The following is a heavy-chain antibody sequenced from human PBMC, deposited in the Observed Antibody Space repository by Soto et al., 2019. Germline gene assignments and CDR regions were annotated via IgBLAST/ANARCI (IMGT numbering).Heavy chain of an antibody. CDR2: IYYSGST. V-gene: IGHV4-39*01. J-gene: IGHJ6*01. CDR3: ARLSLGYSGYDSWRPSSEDGLDV. D-gene: IGHD5-12*01. CDR1: GGSISSSSYY. Sequence: SETLSLTCTVSGGSISSSSYYWGWIRQPPGKGLEWIGSIYYSGSTYYNPSLKSRVTISVDTSKNQFSLKLSSVTAADTAVYYCARLSLGYSGYDSWRPSSEDGLDVWGQGTTDTVSS.